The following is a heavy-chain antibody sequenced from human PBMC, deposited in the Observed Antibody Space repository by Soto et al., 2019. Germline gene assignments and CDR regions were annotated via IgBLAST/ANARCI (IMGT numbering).Heavy chain of an antibody. Sequence: QVQLQESGPGLVKPSQTLSLTCDVSGASVTRAGSYWGWIRQRPGQGLEWIGYIYFDGTTYYNPSLKSRVIISFDTSRNQFSLSLRFLTAADTAVYYCATRTPATTFDSWGQGTLVTVSS. CDR3: ATRTPATTFDS. CDR1: GASVTRAGSY. D-gene: IGHD4-17*01. CDR2: IYFDGTT. V-gene: IGHV4-31*11. J-gene: IGHJ5*01.